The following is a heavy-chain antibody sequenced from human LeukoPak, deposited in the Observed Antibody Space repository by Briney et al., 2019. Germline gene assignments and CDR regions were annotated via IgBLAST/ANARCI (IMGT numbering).Heavy chain of an antibody. J-gene: IGHJ4*02. Sequence: PGGSLRLSCAASGFTFTTYSMHWVRQAPGKGLEWVAFIRYDGSDEYYADSVKGRFTISRDDSKNSLYLQMNSLRAEDTAVYYCARVGDIVVVPAAIYFDYWGQGTLVTVSS. CDR3: ARVGDIVVVPAAIYFDY. D-gene: IGHD2-2*01. CDR2: IRYDGSDE. CDR1: GFTFTTYS. V-gene: IGHV3-30*02.